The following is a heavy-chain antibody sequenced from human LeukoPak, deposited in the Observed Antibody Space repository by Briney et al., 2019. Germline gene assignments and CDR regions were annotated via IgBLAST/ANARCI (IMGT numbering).Heavy chain of an antibody. V-gene: IGHV1-2*02. J-gene: IGHJ4*02. CDR1: GYTFTDYY. CDR2: INLNSGGT. D-gene: IGHD2-15*01. CDR3: ARDAGYCTGGSCSYFDH. Sequence: ASVKVSCKASGYTFTDYYMHWVRQAPGQGLEWMGWINLNSGGTNFAQRFQGRVTMTRDTSISTAYMDLSRLISDDTAVYYCARDAGYCTGGSCSYFDHWGQGTLVTVSS.